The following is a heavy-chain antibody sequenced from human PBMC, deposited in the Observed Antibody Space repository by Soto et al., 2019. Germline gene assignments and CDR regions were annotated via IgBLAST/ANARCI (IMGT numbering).Heavy chain of an antibody. V-gene: IGHV3-11*04. CDR2: ISSSGSTI. D-gene: IGHD6-19*01. Sequence: PGGSLRLSCAASGFTFSDYYMSWIRQAPGKGLEWVSYISSSGSTIYYADSVRGRFTISRDNAKNSLYLQMNSLRAEDTAVYYCASDRGVAGTPFDYWGQGTLVTVSS. CDR3: ASDRGVAGTPFDY. J-gene: IGHJ4*02. CDR1: GFTFSDYY.